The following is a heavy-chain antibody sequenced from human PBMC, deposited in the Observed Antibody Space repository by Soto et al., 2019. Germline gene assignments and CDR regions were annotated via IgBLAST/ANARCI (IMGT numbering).Heavy chain of an antibody. D-gene: IGHD6-6*01. CDR3: ARGGYSSSYYYYGMDV. J-gene: IGHJ6*02. Sequence: PGGSLRLSCAASGFTFSSYSMNWVRQAPGKGLEWVSYISSSSSTIYYADSVKGRFTISRDNAKNSLYLQMNSLRDEDTAVYYCARGGYSSSYYYYGMDVWGQGTTVTVSS. V-gene: IGHV3-48*02. CDR1: GFTFSSYS. CDR2: ISSSSSTI.